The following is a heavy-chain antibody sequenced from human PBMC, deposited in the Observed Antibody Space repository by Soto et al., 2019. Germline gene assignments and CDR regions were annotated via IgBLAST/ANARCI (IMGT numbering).Heavy chain of an antibody. CDR1: GGSISGYY. D-gene: IGHD6-13*01. J-gene: IGHJ5*02. Sequence: PSETLSLTCTVSGGSISGYYWSWIRQPPGKGLEWIGYIYYSGSTNYNPSLKSRVTISVDTSKNQFSLKLSSVTAADTAVYYCARGYSSSGEDWFDPWGQGTLVTVSS. CDR3: ARGYSSSGEDWFDP. V-gene: IGHV4-59*01. CDR2: IYYSGST.